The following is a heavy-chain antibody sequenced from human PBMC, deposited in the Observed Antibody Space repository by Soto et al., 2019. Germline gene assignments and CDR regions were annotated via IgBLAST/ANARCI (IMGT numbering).Heavy chain of an antibody. Sequence: ESGGDVVQPGGSLRLSCAASGFTLSHQDMHWVRQAPGKGLEWVAVLSYDGIAQYYADSVKGRFTISRDNSKNTLYLQMNSLRVEDTALYYCVKGGWYGSSSPSDRWGQGTLVTVSS. J-gene: IGHJ5*02. D-gene: IGHD6-6*01. CDR2: LSYDGIAQ. CDR3: VKGGWYGSSSPSDR. V-gene: IGHV3-30*18. CDR1: GFTLSHQD.